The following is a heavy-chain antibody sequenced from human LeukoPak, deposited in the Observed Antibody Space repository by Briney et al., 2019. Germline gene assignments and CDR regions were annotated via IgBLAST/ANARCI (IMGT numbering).Heavy chain of an antibody. CDR1: GFTVSSNY. Sequence: GGSLRLSCAASGFTVSSNYMSWVRQAPGKGLEWVSVIYSGGSTYYADSVKGRFTISRDNSKNTLYLQMNSLRAEDKAVYYCARARLYYYDSSGYQYYFDYWGQGTLVTVSS. J-gene: IGHJ4*02. V-gene: IGHV3-53*01. D-gene: IGHD3-22*01. CDR3: ARARLYYYDSSGYQYYFDY. CDR2: IYSGGST.